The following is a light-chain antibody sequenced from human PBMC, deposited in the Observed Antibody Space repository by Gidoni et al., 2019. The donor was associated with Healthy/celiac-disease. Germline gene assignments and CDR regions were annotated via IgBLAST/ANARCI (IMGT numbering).Light chain of an antibody. Sequence: SYELTQPPSVSVSPGQTASITCSGDKLWDKYACWYQQKPGQSPVLVIYQDSKRPSGIPERFSCSNSGNTATLTLSGTQAMDEADYYCQAWDSSTSMVFGGGTKLTVL. J-gene: IGLJ2*01. CDR3: QAWDSSTSMV. CDR1: KLWDKY. CDR2: QDS. V-gene: IGLV3-1*01.